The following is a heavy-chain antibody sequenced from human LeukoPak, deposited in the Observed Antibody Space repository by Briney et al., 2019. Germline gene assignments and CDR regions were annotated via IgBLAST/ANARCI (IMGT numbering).Heavy chain of an antibody. V-gene: IGHV3-21*04. J-gene: IGHJ5*02. D-gene: IGHD3-22*01. CDR3: AKDYYDSSRPRGSWFDP. CDR2: ISSGGSYI. CDR1: GFTFSSYS. Sequence: GGSLRLSCAASGFTFSSYSMNWVRQAPGKGLEWVSSISSGGSYINYADSVKGRFTISRDNAKNSLYLQMNSLRAEDTALYYCAKDYYDSSRPRGSWFDPWGQGTLVTVSS.